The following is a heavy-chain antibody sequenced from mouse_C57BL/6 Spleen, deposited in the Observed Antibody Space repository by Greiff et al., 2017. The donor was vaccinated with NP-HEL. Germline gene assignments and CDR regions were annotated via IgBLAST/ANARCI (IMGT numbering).Heavy chain of an antibody. J-gene: IGHJ2*01. CDR1: GYTFTSYW. CDR3: ARSVVDNFDY. V-gene: IGHV1-64*01. D-gene: IGHD1-1*01. Sequence: VKLQQSGAELVKPGASVKLSCKASGYTFTSYWMHWVKQRLGQGLEWIGLIHPNSGSTNYNEKFKSKATLTVDKSSSTAYMQLSSLTSEDSAVYYCARSVVDNFDYWGQGTTLTVSS. CDR2: IHPNSGST.